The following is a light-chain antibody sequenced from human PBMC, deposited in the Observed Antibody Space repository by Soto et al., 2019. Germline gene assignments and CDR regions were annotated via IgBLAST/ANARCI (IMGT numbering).Light chain of an antibody. CDR1: QRVNDY. CDR3: QHRGRWPRT. J-gene: IGKJ2*01. CDR2: RAS. Sequence: EIVLTQSPATLSFAPGERATLSCRASQRVNDYLARYQQKPGQAPRLLIYRASNKAAGIPGRFSGSGSGTDFTLTISSLEPEDFAVYYCQHRGRWPRTFGQGTKLEIK. V-gene: IGKV3-11*01.